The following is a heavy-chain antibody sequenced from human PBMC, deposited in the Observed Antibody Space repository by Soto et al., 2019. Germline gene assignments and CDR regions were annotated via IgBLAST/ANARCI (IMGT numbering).Heavy chain of an antibody. CDR1: GYSFTSYW. CDR3: AKLAAAGRSPRWFDP. CDR2: IYPGDSDT. Sequence: SGESLKISCKGSGYSFTSYWIGWVRQMPGKGLEWMGIIYPGDSDTRYSPSFQGQVTISADKSISTAYLQWSSLKASDTAMYYCAKLAAAGRSPRWFDPWGQGTLVTVSS. V-gene: IGHV5-51*01. J-gene: IGHJ5*02. D-gene: IGHD6-13*01.